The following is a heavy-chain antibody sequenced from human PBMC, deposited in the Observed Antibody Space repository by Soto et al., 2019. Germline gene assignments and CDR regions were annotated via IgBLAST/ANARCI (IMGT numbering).Heavy chain of an antibody. D-gene: IGHD1-26*01. J-gene: IGHJ5*02. V-gene: IGHV4-59*01. CDR1: GGSISSYY. CDR2: IYYSGST. CDR3: ARDPTGSSQNWFDP. Sequence: SETLSLTCTVSGGSISSYYWSWIRQPPGKGLEWIGYIYYSGSTNYNPSLKSRVTISVDTSKNQFSLKLSSVTAADTAVYYCARDPTGSSQNWFDPWGQGTLVTVSS.